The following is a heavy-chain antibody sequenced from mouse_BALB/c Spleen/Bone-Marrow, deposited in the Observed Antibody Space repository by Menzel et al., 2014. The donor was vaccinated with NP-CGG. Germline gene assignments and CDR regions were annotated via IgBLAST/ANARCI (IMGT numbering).Heavy chain of an antibody. V-gene: IGHV1-69*02. D-gene: IGHD2-3*01. CDR2: IYPSDNYT. Sequence: QVHVKQSGAELVRPGASVKLSCKASGYTFTSYWINWVKQRPGQGLEWIGNIYPSDNYTNYNQKFKDKATLTVDKSSSTAYMQLSSPTSKDSAVYYCTRTYEYFDYWGQGTTLTVSS. CDR1: GYTFTSYW. CDR3: TRTYEYFDY. J-gene: IGHJ2*01.